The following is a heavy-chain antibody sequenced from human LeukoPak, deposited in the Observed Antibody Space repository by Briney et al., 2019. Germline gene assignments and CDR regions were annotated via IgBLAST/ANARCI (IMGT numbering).Heavy chain of an antibody. J-gene: IGHJ4*02. V-gene: IGHV1-69*13. CDR1: GGTFSSYA. D-gene: IGHD4-17*01. Sequence: ASVKVSCKASGGTFSSYAISWVRQAPGQGLEWMGGIIPIFGTANYAQKFQGRVTITADGSTSTAYMELSSLRSEDTAVYYCARSTTVTTGGLRFDYWGQGTLVTVSS. CDR2: IIPIFGTA. CDR3: ARSTTVTTGGLRFDY.